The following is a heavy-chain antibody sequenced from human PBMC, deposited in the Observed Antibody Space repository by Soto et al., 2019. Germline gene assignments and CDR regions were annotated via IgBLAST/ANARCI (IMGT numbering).Heavy chain of an antibody. CDR2: FDPEDGET. Sequence: ASVKVSCKVSGYTLTELSMHWVLQAPGKGLEWMGGFDPEDGETIYAQKFQGRVTMTEDTSTDTAYVELSSLRSEDTAVYYCATGPSVSQTGGYWGQGTLVTVSS. V-gene: IGHV1-24*01. D-gene: IGHD2-8*01. CDR1: GYTLTELS. J-gene: IGHJ4*02. CDR3: ATGPSVSQTGGY.